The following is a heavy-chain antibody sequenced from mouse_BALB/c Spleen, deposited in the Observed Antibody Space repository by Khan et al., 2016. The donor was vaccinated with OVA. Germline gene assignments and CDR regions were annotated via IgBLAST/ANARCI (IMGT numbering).Heavy chain of an antibody. CDR1: GFSLTSHG. V-gene: IGHV2-9*02. J-gene: IGHJ2*01. Sequence: VQLVESGPGLVAPSQSLSITCTVSGFSLTSHGVHWIRQPPGKGLEWLGVIWVGGSTNYNSALMSRLSISKDSSKSQVFLKMNSLQTDDTAMYYCARNREPDYFDYWGQGTTLTVSS. CDR2: IWVGGST. CDR3: ARNREPDYFDY.